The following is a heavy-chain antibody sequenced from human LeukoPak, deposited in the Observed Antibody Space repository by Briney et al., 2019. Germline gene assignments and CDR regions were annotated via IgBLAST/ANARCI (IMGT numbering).Heavy chain of an antibody. J-gene: IGHJ4*02. Sequence: GGSLRLSCAASGFTFSSYWMSWVRQAPGKGLEWVANIKQDGSEKYYVDSVKGRFTISRDNAKNSLYLQMNSLRDEDTAMYYCARDLSRSRPFDYWGQGTLVTVSS. CDR1: GFTFSSYW. CDR2: IKQDGSEK. CDR3: ARDLSRSRPFDY. D-gene: IGHD3-16*02. V-gene: IGHV3-7*01.